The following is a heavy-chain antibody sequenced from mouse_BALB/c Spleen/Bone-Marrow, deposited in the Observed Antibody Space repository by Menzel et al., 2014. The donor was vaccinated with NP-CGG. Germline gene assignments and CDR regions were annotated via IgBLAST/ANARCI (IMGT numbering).Heavy chain of an antibody. CDR1: GFDFSRYW. J-gene: IGHJ2*01. V-gene: IGHV4-1*02. CDR2: INPDSRTI. D-gene: IGHD1-1*01. CDR3: ARPDYYGYLNY. Sequence: EVKVEESGGGLVQPGGSLKLSCAAPGFDFSRYWMSWVRQAPGKGLEWIGEINPDSRTINYSPSLKDKFIISRDNAKYTLYLRLNKVRSEDTALYYCARPDYYGYLNYWGQGTTLTVSS.